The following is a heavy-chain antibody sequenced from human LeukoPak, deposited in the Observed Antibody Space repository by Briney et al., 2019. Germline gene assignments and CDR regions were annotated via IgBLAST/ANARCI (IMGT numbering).Heavy chain of an antibody. Sequence: PGGSLRLSCAASGFTFSNAWMSWVRQAPGKGLEWVSVIYSGGSTYYADSVKGRFTISRDNSKNTLYLQMNSLRAEDTAVYYCAREGYSPYWGQGTLVTVSS. CDR2: IYSGGST. CDR3: AREGYSPY. D-gene: IGHD6-13*01. V-gene: IGHV3-66*01. CDR1: GFTFSNAW. J-gene: IGHJ4*02.